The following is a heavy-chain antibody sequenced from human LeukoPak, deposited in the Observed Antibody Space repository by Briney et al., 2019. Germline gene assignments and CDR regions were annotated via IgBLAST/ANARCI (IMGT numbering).Heavy chain of an antibody. CDR2: IYYSGNT. D-gene: IGHD3/OR15-3a*01. J-gene: IGHJ4*02. V-gene: IGHV4-39*01. CDR3: ARQTGSGLFILP. Sequence: SQTLSLTCTVSGVSISSSNSYWGWIRQPPGKGLEWIGSIYYSGNTYYNASLKSQVSISIDTSKNQFSLRLTSVTAADTAVYYCARQTGSGLFILPGGQGTLVTVSS. CDR1: GVSISSSNSY.